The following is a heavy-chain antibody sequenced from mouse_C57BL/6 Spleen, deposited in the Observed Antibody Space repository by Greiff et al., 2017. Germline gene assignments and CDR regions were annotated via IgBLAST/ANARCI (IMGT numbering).Heavy chain of an antibody. Sequence: VMLVESGPGLVAPSQSLSITCTVSGFSLTSYGVDWVRQPPGKGLEWLGVIWGGGSTHYNSALMSRLSISKDNSKSQVFLKMNSRQTDDTAMYYCAKRDSSGYGGLAYWGQGTRVTVSA. CDR2: IWGGGST. CDR1: GFSLTSYG. V-gene: IGHV2-9*01. J-gene: IGHJ3*01. D-gene: IGHD3-2*02. CDR3: AKRDSSGYGGLAY.